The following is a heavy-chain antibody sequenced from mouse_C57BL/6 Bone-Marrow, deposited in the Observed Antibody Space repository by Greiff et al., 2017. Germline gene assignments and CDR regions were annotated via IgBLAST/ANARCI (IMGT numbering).Heavy chain of an antibody. CDR3: TTQGGWLSAY. V-gene: IGHV14-4*01. J-gene: IGHJ3*01. Sequence: VQLQQSGAELVRPGASVKLSCTASGFNIKDDYMHWVKQRPEQGLEWIGWIDPENGDTEYASRFQGKAPITADTHSKTAYLQLSSLTSEDTAVYYCTTQGGWLSAYWGQGTLVTVSA. CDR2: IDPENGDT. CDR1: GFNIKDDY. D-gene: IGHD2-3*01.